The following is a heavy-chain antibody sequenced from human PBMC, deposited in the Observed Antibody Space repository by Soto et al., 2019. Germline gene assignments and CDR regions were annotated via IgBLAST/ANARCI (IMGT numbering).Heavy chain of an antibody. J-gene: IGHJ6*02. D-gene: IGHD6-13*01. CDR1: GFTFSSYA. CDR2: ISGSGGSA. Sequence: VGSLRLSCAASGFTFSSYAMSWVRQAPGKGLEWVSAISGSGGSAYYADSVKGRFTISRDNSKNTLYLQMNSLRAEDTAVYYCAKDGWRAAAGIGQYYYYGMDVWGQGTTVTVSS. CDR3: AKDGWRAAAGIGQYYYYGMDV. V-gene: IGHV3-23*01.